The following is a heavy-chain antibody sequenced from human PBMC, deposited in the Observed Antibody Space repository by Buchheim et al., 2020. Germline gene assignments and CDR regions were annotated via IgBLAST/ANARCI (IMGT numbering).Heavy chain of an antibody. D-gene: IGHD6-19*01. CDR1: GFTFSSYA. CDR2: ISYDGSNK. CDR3: ARDSTQWLVRGYFDY. V-gene: IGHV3-30*04. J-gene: IGHJ4*02. Sequence: QVQLVESGGGVVQPGRSLRLSCAASGFTFSSYAMHWVRQAPGKGLEWVAVISYDGSNKYYADSVKGRFTIYRDNSKNTLYLQMNSLRAEDTAVYYCARDSTQWLVRGYFDYWGQGTL.